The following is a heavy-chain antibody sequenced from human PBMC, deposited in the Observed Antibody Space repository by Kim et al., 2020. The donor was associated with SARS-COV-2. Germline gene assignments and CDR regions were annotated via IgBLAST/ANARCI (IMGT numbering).Heavy chain of an antibody. J-gene: IGHJ4*02. V-gene: IGHV5-51*01. Sequence: GESLKISCRTSGYNFTNYWVAWVRQRPGKGLEWLGYIYPGDADTKYGPPFRGLVAISADKSSATVFLHWNKLKTSDSGMYYCARGRVYRDYDFWGQGTLVTVSS. D-gene: IGHD4-17*01. CDR2: IYPGDADT. CDR3: ARGRVYRDYDF. CDR1: GYNFTNYW.